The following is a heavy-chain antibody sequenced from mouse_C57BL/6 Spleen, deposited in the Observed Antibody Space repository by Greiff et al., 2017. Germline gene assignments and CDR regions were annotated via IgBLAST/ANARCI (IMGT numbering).Heavy chain of an antibody. Sequence: QVQLQQPGAELVKPGASVKLSCKASGYTFTSYWMHWVKQRPGPGLAWIGMIHPNSGSTNYNEKFKSKATLTVDKSSSTAYMQLSSLTSEDSAVYYCARYYYNAMDYWGQGTSVTVSS. CDR2: IHPNSGST. V-gene: IGHV1-64*01. J-gene: IGHJ4*01. D-gene: IGHD2-12*01. CDR1: GYTFTSYW. CDR3: ARYYYNAMDY.